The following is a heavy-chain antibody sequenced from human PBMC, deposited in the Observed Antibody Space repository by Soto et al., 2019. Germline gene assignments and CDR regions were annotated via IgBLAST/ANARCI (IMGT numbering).Heavy chain of an antibody. V-gene: IGHV1-69*02. J-gene: IGHJ3*02. CDR1: GGTFSSYT. Sequence: ASVKVSCKASGGTFSSYTISWVRQAPGQGLEWMGRIIPILGIANYAQKFQGRVTITADKSTSTAYMELSSLRSEDTAVYYCASLEQYGPRKRVHAFDIWGQGTMVTVSS. D-gene: IGHD3-10*01. CDR3: ASLEQYGPRKRVHAFDI. CDR2: IIPILGIA.